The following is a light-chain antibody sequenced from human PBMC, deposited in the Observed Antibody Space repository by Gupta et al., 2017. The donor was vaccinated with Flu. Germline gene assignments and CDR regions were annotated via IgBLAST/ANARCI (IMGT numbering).Light chain of an antibody. J-gene: IGLJ2*01. CDR1: SLRTYY. Sequence: SSELTQDPAVSVALGQTVRITCQGDSLRTYYATWYQQKPGQAPVLVIYGKNNRPSGIPDRFSGSSSGNTASLTIXGXQAEDEXDYYCNSRDSSGDRLIFGGGTKVTV. V-gene: IGLV3-19*01. CDR2: GKN. CDR3: NSRDSSGDRLI.